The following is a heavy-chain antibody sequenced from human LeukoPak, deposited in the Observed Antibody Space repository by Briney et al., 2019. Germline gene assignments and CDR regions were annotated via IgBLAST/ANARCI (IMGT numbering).Heavy chain of an antibody. CDR3: VKNGLWNSGSYFDY. V-gene: IGHV3-23*01. D-gene: IGHD3-10*01. CDR1: GFTLSSYG. J-gene: IGHJ4*02. Sequence: PGGSLRLSCAASGFTLSSYGMTWVRQAPGKGLEWVSAISGSGLTTYYADFVKGRFTISRDNSKTTLYLEMNSLRAEDTAVYYCVKNGLWNSGSYFDYWGQGTLVTVSS. CDR2: ISGSGLTT.